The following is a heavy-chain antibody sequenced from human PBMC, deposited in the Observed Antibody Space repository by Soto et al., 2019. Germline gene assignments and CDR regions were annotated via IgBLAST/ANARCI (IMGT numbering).Heavy chain of an antibody. CDR1: GFTFSTYG. J-gene: IGHJ4*02. CDR2: ISHDGSNK. D-gene: IGHD6-19*01. Sequence: QVQMVESGGGVVQPGRSLRLSCAASGFTFSTYGMHWVRQAPGKGLEWVAVISHDGSNKYYVDSVKGRFTISRDNSKNTLYLQMSSLKPEDTAVYYCANGYRSGCYYFDYWGQGTLVTVSS. CDR3: ANGYRSGCYYFDY. V-gene: IGHV3-30*18.